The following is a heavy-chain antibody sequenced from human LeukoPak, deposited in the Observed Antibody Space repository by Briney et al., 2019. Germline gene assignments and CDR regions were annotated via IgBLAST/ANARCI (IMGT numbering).Heavy chain of an antibody. CDR1: GYTFTGYY. D-gene: IGHD2-2*01. Sequence: ASVKVPCKASGYTFTGYYMHWVRQAPGQGLEWMGWINPNSGGTNYAQKFQGRVTMTRDTSISTAYMELSRLRSDDTAVYYCAREFGDIVVVPAADLVDYWGQGTLVTVSS. CDR3: AREFGDIVVVPAADLVDY. J-gene: IGHJ4*02. CDR2: INPNSGGT. V-gene: IGHV1-2*02.